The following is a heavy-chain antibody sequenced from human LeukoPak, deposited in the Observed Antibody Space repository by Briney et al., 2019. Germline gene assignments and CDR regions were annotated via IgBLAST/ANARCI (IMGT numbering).Heavy chain of an antibody. D-gene: IGHD2-15*01. Sequence: SETLSLTCAVYGGSFSGYYWSWIRQPPGKGLEWIGEINHSGSTNYNPSLKSRVTISVDTSKNQFSLKLSSVTAADTAVYYCAGGGCSGGSCYYGGNFEFDYWGQGTLVTVSS. J-gene: IGHJ4*02. CDR2: INHSGST. V-gene: IGHV4-34*01. CDR1: GGSFSGYY. CDR3: AGGGCSGGSCYYGGNFEFDY.